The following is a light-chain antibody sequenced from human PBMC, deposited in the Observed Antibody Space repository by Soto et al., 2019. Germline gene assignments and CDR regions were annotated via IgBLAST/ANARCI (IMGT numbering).Light chain of an antibody. CDR3: QQYNSYSLYT. CDR1: ESIDSW. J-gene: IGKJ5*01. Sequence: DIQMTQSPSTLSASVGDTVTVTCRASESIDSWLAWYQQRPGEAPELLIYDTSSLESGVPSRFSGSGSGTEFTLTISSLQPDDFATYYCQQYNSYSLYTFGQGTRLEIK. V-gene: IGKV1-5*01. CDR2: DTS.